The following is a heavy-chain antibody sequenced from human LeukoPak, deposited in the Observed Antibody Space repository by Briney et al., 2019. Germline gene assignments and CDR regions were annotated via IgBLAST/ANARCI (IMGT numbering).Heavy chain of an antibody. V-gene: IGHV1-69*04. J-gene: IGHJ4*02. CDR1: GGTFSSYA. CDR3: ARETLEVTNGYFDY. D-gene: IGHD3-3*01. CDR2: IISILGIA. Sequence: GASVKVSCKASGGTFSSYAISWVRQAPGQGLEWMGRIISILGIANYAQRFQGRVTITADKSTSTAYMELSSLRSEDTAVYYCARETLEVTNGYFDYWGQGTLVTVSS.